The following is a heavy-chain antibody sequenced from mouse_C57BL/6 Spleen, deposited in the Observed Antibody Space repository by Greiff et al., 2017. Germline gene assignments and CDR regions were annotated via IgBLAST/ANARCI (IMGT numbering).Heavy chain of an antibody. J-gene: IGHJ4*01. Sequence: VQLQQSGAELARPGASVKMSCKASGYTFTSYTMHWVKQRPGQVLEWIGYINPSSGYTKYNQKFKDKATLTADKSSSTAYMQLSSLTSEDSAVXYCARERDAMDYWGQGTSVTVSS. CDR1: GYTFTSYT. V-gene: IGHV1-4*01. CDR3: ARERDAMDY. CDR2: INPSSGYT.